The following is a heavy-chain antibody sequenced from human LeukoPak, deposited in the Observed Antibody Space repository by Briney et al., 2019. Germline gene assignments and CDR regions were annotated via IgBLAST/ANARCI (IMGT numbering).Heavy chain of an antibody. CDR1: GFTYGHYG. V-gene: IGHV3-33*08. Sequence: PGGSLTLSCVASGFTYGHYGMHWVRQARGKGREWVAVIWFGGTQKYHADGVKGPFTTSRDDSRKTVYLQMTRLRGEDTAVYYCARDAQRGFDYSNSLQYWGQGTLVTVSS. J-gene: IGHJ4*02. CDR2: IWFGGTQK. CDR3: ARDAQRGFDYSNSLQY. D-gene: IGHD4-11*01.